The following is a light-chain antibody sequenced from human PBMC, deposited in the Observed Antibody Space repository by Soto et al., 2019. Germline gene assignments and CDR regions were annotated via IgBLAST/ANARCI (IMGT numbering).Light chain of an antibody. J-gene: IGKJ4*01. Sequence: DIQMTQSASSLPASVGDTVTISCQASQDISKYLNWFQQKPGKAPKLLIYDVFNVETGVPSRFSGRGSGTECTLIISNLQPEDFATYYCQQYDQWPIPFGGGTKVDI. V-gene: IGKV1-33*01. CDR1: QDISKY. CDR2: DVF. CDR3: QQYDQWPIP.